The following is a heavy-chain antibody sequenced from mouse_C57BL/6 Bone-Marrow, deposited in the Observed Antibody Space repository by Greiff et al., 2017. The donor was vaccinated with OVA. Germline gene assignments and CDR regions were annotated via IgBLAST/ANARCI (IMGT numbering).Heavy chain of an antibody. V-gene: IGHV1-9*01. CDR1: GYTFTSYW. CDR2: ILPGSGST. Sequence: VLLVESGAELMKPGASVKLSCKATGYTFTSYWIEWVKQRPGHGLEWIGEILPGSGSTNYNEKFKGKATFTADTSSSTAYMQPSSLTTEDSAIHDCASGDGYYGYYNAMDYWGQGTSVTVSS. J-gene: IGHJ4*01. CDR3: ASGDGYYGYYNAMDY. D-gene: IGHD2-3*01.